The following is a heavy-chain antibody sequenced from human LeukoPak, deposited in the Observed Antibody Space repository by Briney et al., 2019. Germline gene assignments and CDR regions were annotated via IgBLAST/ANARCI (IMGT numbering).Heavy chain of an antibody. CDR3: ARALYSSGWYYFDY. Sequence: PSETLSLTCTVSGGSISSSSYYWGWIRQPPGKGLEWIGSIYYSGSTYYNPSLKSRVTISVDTSKNQFSLKLSSVTAADTAVYYCARALYSSGWYYFDYWGQGTLVTVSS. J-gene: IGHJ4*02. CDR1: GGSISSSSYY. CDR2: IYYSGST. D-gene: IGHD6-19*01. V-gene: IGHV4-39*07.